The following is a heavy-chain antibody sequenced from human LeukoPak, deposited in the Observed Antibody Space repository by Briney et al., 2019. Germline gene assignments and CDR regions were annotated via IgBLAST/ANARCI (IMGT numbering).Heavy chain of an antibody. V-gene: IGHV4-59*11. CDR3: ATIKRGNIFGYFDF. CDR1: GGSISSHY. D-gene: IGHD5-18*01. Sequence: PSETLSLTCTVSGGSISSHYWRWIRQPPGKGLEWIGYLYDYGRTKHNPSLNSRLTLSADTSKNQFSLRLSSVTAADTAVYFCATIKRGNIFGYFDFWGQGILVAVSS. CDR2: LYDYGRT. J-gene: IGHJ4*02.